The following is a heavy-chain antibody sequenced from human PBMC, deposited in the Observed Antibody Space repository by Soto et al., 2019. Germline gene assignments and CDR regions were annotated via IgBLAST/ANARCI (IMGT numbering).Heavy chain of an antibody. V-gene: IGHV4-59*01. J-gene: IGHJ2*01. CDR3: ARRIVGGNWYLDL. Sequence: PSETLSLTCTVSGGSISKNYWTWIRQPPGKGLQWIGNIYYSGTTNYNPSLKSRVTISVDTSKNQFSLKLSSVTAADTAVYYCARRIVGGNWYLDLWGRGTPVTVSS. CDR1: GGSISKNY. CDR2: IYYSGTT. D-gene: IGHD1-26*01.